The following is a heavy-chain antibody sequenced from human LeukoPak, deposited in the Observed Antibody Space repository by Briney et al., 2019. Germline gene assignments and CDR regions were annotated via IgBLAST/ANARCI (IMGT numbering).Heavy chain of an antibody. J-gene: IGHJ4*02. V-gene: IGHV3-49*04. Sequence: GGSLRLSCAASGFTFSKYAMSWVRQAPGKGLEWVGFIRSKAYGGTTEYAASVKGRFIISRDDFKSIAYLQMNSLKTEDTAVYYCTRSSSGWYSDYWGQGTLVTVSS. D-gene: IGHD6-19*01. CDR3: TRSSSGWYSDY. CDR2: IRSKAYGGTT. CDR1: GFTFSKYA.